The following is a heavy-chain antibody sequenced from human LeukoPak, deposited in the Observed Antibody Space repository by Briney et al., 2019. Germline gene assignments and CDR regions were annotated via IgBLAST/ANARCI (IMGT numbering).Heavy chain of an antibody. CDR3: ARGGASELYYFDY. J-gene: IGHJ4*02. CDR2: IYNGGNT. Sequence: GGSLRLSCAASGFTVSNKYMSWVRQAPGKGLECVSVIYNGGNTYYANSVKGRFTISRDNSKNTLYLQMNSLRAEDTAVYYCARGGASELYYFDYWGQGTLVTVSS. D-gene: IGHD2-15*01. CDR1: GFTVSNKY. V-gene: IGHV3-53*01.